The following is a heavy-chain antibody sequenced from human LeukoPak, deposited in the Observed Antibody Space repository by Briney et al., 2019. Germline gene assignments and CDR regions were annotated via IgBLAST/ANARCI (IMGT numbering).Heavy chain of an antibody. CDR3: ARYNTERSDY. D-gene: IGHD1-14*01. Sequence: GGSLRLSCAASGFTFSSYGMHWVRHATCKRLEWVAVIWYDGSKTYYADSVKGRFTISRDNSKNTLYLQMSSLRADDTAVYYCARYNTERSDYWGQGTLVTVSS. V-gene: IGHV3-33*01. CDR2: IWYDGSKT. J-gene: IGHJ4*01. CDR1: GFTFSSYG.